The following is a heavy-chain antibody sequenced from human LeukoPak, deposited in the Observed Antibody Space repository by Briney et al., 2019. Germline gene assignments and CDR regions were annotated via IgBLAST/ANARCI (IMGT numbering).Heavy chain of an antibody. D-gene: IGHD6-6*01. V-gene: IGHV1-18*01. CDR3: VRDLNSAALSFFDY. CDR1: GYTFISFG. CDR2: ISGYTGNT. Sequence: ASVKVSCKASGYTFISFGFSWVRQAPGQGPEWMGWISGYTGNTNYAQRFQGRVTMTTDTSTSTAYMELRTLRSDDTAVYYCVRDLNSAALSFFDYWGPGTLVTVSS. J-gene: IGHJ4*02.